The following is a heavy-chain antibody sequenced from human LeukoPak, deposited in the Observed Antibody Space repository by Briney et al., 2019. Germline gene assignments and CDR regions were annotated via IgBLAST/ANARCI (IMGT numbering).Heavy chain of an antibody. CDR2: ISISTSDI. Sequence: GGSLRLSCTASGFTFGDYAMSWVRQAPGKGLEWISYISISTSDIKYADSVKGRFTISRDNARNSLYLQMNSLRDEDTAVYYCARDYLYAFDYWGQGTLVTVSS. CDR1: GFTFGDYA. CDR3: ARDYLYAFDY. V-gene: IGHV3-48*02. J-gene: IGHJ4*02. D-gene: IGHD2-2*01.